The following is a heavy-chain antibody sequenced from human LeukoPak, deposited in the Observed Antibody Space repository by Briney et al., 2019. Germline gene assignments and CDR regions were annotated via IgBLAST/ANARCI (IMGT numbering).Heavy chain of an antibody. D-gene: IGHD3-16*01. CDR3: ARVVEGGAPGSQN. CDR2: INPNSGAT. V-gene: IGHV1-2*02. CDR1: GYTFTGYY. J-gene: IGHJ1*01. Sequence: GASVKVSCKASGYTFTGYYLHWVRQAPRQGPEWMGWINPNSGATYYLQKFQGRITMTRDTSISTAYMELNRLISDDTAVYYCARVVEGGAPGSQNGGRGPWVTVPS.